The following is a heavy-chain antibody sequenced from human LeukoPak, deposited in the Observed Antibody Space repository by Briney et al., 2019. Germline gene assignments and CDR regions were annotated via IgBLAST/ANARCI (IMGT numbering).Heavy chain of an antibody. V-gene: IGHV1-2*02. Sequence: ASVTVSCKASGYTFTGYYMHWVRQAPGQGLGWMGWINPNSGGTNYAQKFQGRVTMTRDTSISTAYMELSRLRSDDTAVYYCARVQEDIVATYYYMDVWGKGTTVTVSS. CDR2: INPNSGGT. CDR1: GYTFTGYY. D-gene: IGHD5-12*01. CDR3: ARVQEDIVATYYYMDV. J-gene: IGHJ6*03.